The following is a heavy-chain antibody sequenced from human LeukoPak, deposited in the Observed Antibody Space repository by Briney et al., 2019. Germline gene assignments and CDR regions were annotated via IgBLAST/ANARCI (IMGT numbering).Heavy chain of an antibody. J-gene: IGHJ4*02. V-gene: IGHV3-30*02. CDR2: IRYGGSNK. CDR1: GFTFSSYG. CDR3: AKGSLSIAAAMVQVY. Sequence: GGSLRLSCAASGFTFSSYGMHWVRQAPGKGLEWVAFIRYGGSNKYYADSVKGRFTISRDNSKNTLYLQMNSLRAEDTAVYYCAKGSLSIAAAMVQVYWGQGTLVTVSS. D-gene: IGHD6-13*01.